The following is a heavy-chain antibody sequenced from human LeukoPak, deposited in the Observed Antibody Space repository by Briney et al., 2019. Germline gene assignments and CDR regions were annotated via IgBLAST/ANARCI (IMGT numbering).Heavy chain of an antibody. D-gene: IGHD6-19*01. Sequence: KSSETLSLTCTVSGGSISSYYWSWIRQPPGKGLEWIGYIYYSGSTNYNPSLKSRVTISVDTSKNQFSLKLSSVTAADTAVYYCARAPQQWLPPNWFDPWGQGTLVTVSS. J-gene: IGHJ5*02. V-gene: IGHV4-59*01. CDR3: ARAPQQWLPPNWFDP. CDR2: IYYSGST. CDR1: GGSISSYY.